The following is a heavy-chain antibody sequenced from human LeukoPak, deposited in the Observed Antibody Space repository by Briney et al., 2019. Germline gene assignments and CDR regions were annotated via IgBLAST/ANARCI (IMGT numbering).Heavy chain of an antibody. Sequence: PSETLSLTCAVYGGSFSGYYWSWIRQPPGKGLEWIGEINHSGSTNHNPSLKSRITINPDTSKNQFSLQLNSVTPEDTAVYYCVRLVGGDIDYWGQGTLVTVSS. CDR3: VRLVGGDIDY. J-gene: IGHJ4*02. CDR1: GGSFSGYY. D-gene: IGHD5-12*01. CDR2: INHSGST. V-gene: IGHV4-34*01.